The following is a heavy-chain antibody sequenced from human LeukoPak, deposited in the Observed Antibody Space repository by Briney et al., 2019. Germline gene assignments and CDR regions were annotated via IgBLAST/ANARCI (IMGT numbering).Heavy chain of an antibody. CDR1: GGSISSYY. V-gene: IGHV4-4*07. Sequence: PSETLSLTCTVSGGSISSYYWSWIRQPAGKGLEWIGRIYTSGSTNYNPSLKSRVTMSVDTSKNQFSLKLSSVTAADTAVYYCASHRYSSPRLHYYYGMDVWGQGTTVTVSS. D-gene: IGHD6-13*01. J-gene: IGHJ6*02. CDR2: IYTSGST. CDR3: ASHRYSSPRLHYYYGMDV.